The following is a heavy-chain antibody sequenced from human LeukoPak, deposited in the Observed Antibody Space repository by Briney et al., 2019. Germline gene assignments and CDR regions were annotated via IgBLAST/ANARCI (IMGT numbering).Heavy chain of an antibody. D-gene: IGHD6-6*01. V-gene: IGHV3-30*02. CDR3: ARDLLDIAARPFDY. Sequence: PGGSLRLSCAASGFTFSSYGMHWVRQAPGKGLEWVAFIRYDGSNKYYADSVKGRFTISRDNSKNTLYLQMNSLRAEDTAVYYCARDLLDIAARPFDYWGQGTLVTVSS. CDR2: IRYDGSNK. J-gene: IGHJ4*02. CDR1: GFTFSSYG.